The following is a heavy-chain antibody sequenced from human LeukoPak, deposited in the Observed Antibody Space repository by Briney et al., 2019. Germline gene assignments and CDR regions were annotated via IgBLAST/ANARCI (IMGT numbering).Heavy chain of an antibody. Sequence: GGSLRLSCAASGFTFSSYAMHWVRQAPGKGLEWVAVISYDGSNKYYADSVKGRFTISRDNSKNTLYLQMNSLRAEDTAVYYCARDRYYYGSGSGVDPWGQGTLVTVSS. J-gene: IGHJ5*02. CDR1: GFTFSSYA. CDR3: ARDRYYYGSGSGVDP. V-gene: IGHV3-30*04. D-gene: IGHD3-10*01. CDR2: ISYDGSNK.